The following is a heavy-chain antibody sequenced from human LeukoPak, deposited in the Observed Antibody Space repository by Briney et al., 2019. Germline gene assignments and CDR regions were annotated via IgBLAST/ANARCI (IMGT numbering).Heavy chain of an antibody. J-gene: IGHJ4*02. V-gene: IGHV3-66*01. D-gene: IGHD6-13*01. CDR2: IYSGGST. CDR3: ARVPPTAAEYYFDY. CDR1: GFTVSSNY. Sequence: GGSLTLSCAASGFTVSSNYMSWVRQAPGKGLEGVSVIYSGGSTYYADSVKGRFTISRDNSKNTLYLQMNSLRAEDTAVYYCARVPPTAAEYYFDYWGQGTLVTVSS.